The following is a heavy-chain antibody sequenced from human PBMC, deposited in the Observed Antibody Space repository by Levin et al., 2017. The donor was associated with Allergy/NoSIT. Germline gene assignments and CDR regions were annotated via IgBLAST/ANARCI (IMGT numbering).Heavy chain of an antibody. J-gene: IGHJ4*02. V-gene: IGHV3-23*01. CDR3: AKLSSGLENY. CDR1: GFTFSSYA. CDR2: ISTSGGST. D-gene: IGHD6-19*01. Sequence: GESLKISCAASGFTFSSYAMSWVRQAPGKGLEWVAVISTSGGSTYYADSVKGRFTISRDNSKNTLYLEMNSLRAEDTAVYYCAKLSSGLENYWCQGTLVTVSS.